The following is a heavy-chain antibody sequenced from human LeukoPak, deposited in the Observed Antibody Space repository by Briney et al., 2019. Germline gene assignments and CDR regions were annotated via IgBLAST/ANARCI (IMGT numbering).Heavy chain of an antibody. V-gene: IGHV1-18*01. Sequence: VASVKVSCTPSGYTFTSYGISWVRQAPGQGLKWMGWISAYNGNTNYAQKLQGRVTMTTDTSTSTAYMELRSLRSDDTAVYYCARGYCSSTNCYNFDYWGQGTLVTVSS. CDR1: GYTFTSYG. CDR3: ARGYCSSTNCYNFDY. J-gene: IGHJ4*02. D-gene: IGHD2-2*02. CDR2: ISAYNGNT.